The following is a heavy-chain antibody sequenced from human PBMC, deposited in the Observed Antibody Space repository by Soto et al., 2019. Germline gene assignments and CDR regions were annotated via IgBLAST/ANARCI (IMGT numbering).Heavy chain of an antibody. CDR1: GFTVSSYA. V-gene: IGHV3-23*01. CDR3: AKDQEGYCSSTSCYDRYFDPSGYMDV. Sequence: HPWWSLGLACAASGFTVSSYAMGLVLQATGKGLEWVSAISGSGGSTYYADSVKGRFTISRDNSKNTLYLQMNSLRAEDTAVYYCAKDQEGYCSSTSCYDRYFDPSGYMDVWVKGTTVTVSS. D-gene: IGHD2-2*01. J-gene: IGHJ6*03. CDR2: ISGSGGST.